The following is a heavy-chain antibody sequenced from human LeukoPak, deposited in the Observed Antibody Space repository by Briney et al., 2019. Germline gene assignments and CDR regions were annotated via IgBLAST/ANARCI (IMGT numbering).Heavy chain of an antibody. J-gene: IGHJ4*02. CDR1: GFTFSSYG. CDR2: ISYDGTNK. D-gene: IGHD3-22*01. CDR3: AKDLRYYYDSTTYYFDYYFDY. V-gene: IGHV3-30*18. Sequence: PGGSLRLSCAASGFTFSSYGMHWVRQAPGKGLEWVTLISYDGTNKYYADSVKGRFTISRGNSKNTLYLQMNSLRAEDTAVYYCAKDLRYYYDSTTYYFDYYFDYWGQGTLVTVSS.